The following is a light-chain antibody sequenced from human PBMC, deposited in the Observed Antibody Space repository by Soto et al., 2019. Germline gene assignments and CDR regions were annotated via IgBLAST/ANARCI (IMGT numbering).Light chain of an antibody. CDR2: GVS. V-gene: IGKV3-15*01. Sequence: IVLKQSPGVLSLSQGERATLSFRATESISSSYLAWYQQKPGQAPRLLIYGVSIRATGIPARFSGSGSGTEFTLTINSLQSEDFAVYYCQQYNNWPITFGQGTRLEI. J-gene: IGKJ5*01. CDR3: QQYNNWPIT. CDR1: ESISSSY.